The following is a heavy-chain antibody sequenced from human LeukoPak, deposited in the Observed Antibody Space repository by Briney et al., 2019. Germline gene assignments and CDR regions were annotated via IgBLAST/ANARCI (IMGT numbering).Heavy chain of an antibody. J-gene: IGHJ2*01. CDR3: AKDQYCTNGVCWYWYFDL. CDR2: ICASGGCT. CDR1: GFTFSSYA. V-gene: IGHV3-23*01. Sequence: GGSLRLSCAASGFTFSSYAMTWVRQAPGKGLECVSAICASGGCTYYADSVKGRFTISRDNSKNTLYLQMNSPRAEDTAVYYCAKDQYCTNGVCWYWYFDLWGRGTLVTVSS. D-gene: IGHD2-8*01.